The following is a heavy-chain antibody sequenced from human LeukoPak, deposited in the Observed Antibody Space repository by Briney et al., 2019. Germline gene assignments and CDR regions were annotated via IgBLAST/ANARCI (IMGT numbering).Heavy chain of an antibody. Sequence: PSETLSLTCTVSGGSISSGGYYWSWIRQHPGKGLEWIGHIYYCGSTYYNPSRKSRLTTSIDSSKNQFSLKVSSVTAADTAVYYCARLRPLSGYYNVDSWGQGTPVTVSS. J-gene: IGHJ4*02. D-gene: IGHD3-9*01. CDR1: GGSISSGGYY. V-gene: IGHV4-31*03. CDR2: IYYCGST. CDR3: ARLRPLSGYYNVDS.